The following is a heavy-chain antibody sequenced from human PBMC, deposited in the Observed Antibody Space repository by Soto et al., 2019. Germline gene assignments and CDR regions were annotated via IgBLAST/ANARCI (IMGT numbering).Heavy chain of an antibody. CDR1: GYTFNNYG. D-gene: IGHD2-15*01. V-gene: IGHV1-18*01. CDR2: IGTYNGNT. CDR3: ARCYCSVGSCYTCWHFDL. J-gene: IGHJ2*01. Sequence: QVQLVQSGAEVKKPGASVKVSCKAPGYTFNNYGITWVRQAPGQGLEWMGWIGTYNGNTDHAQNFQGRVTMTTDTSTNTAYMELRSLRSDDTALYYCARCYCSVGSCYTCWHFDLWGRGTLVTVSS.